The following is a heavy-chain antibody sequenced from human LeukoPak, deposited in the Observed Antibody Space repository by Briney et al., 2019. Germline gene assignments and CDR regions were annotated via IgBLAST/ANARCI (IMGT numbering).Heavy chain of an antibody. Sequence: SETLSLTCTVSGGSISSSSYYWGWIRQPPGKGLEWIGSIYYSGSTYYNPSLKSRVTISVDTSKNQFSRKLSSVTAADTAVYYCARHSSGLSIADAFDIWGQGTMVTVSS. CDR1: GGSISSSSYY. V-gene: IGHV4-39*01. D-gene: IGHD3-10*01. CDR2: IYYSGST. J-gene: IGHJ3*02. CDR3: ARHSSGLSIADAFDI.